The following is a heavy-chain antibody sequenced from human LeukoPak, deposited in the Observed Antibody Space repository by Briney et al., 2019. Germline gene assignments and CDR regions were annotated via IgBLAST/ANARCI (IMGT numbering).Heavy chain of an antibody. D-gene: IGHD2-2*01. J-gene: IGHJ6*03. CDR1: GGTFSSYA. CDR3: ARDTGCSSTSCLYYYMDV. Sequence: SVKVSCKASGGTFSSYAINWVRQAPGQGLEWMGGIIPIFGTANYAQKFQGRVTITADESTSTAYMELSRLRSDDTAVYYCARDTGCSSTSCLYYYMDVWGKGTTVTVSS. CDR2: IIPIFGTA. V-gene: IGHV1-69*01.